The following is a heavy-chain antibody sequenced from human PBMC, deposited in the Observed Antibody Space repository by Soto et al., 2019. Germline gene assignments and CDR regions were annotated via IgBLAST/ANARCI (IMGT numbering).Heavy chain of an antibody. CDR1: VFTFNNYA. V-gene: IGHV3-23*01. D-gene: IGHD2-21*02. J-gene: IGHJ4*02. Sequence: GGSLRLSCLASVFTFNNYAMSWVRQAPGKGLEWVSAISGGITYYADSVKGRFTISRDNSKNTLFLQMTSLRVEDTAVYYCATCIGGYCYSDYWGQGVLFTASS. CDR2: ISGGIT. CDR3: ATCIGGYCYSDY.